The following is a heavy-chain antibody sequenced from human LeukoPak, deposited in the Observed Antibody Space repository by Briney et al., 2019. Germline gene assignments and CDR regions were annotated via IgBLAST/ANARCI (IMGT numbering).Heavy chain of an antibody. CDR1: GFTFSNYL. Sequence: GGSLRLSCVASGFTFSNYLMNWVRQAPGKGLEWVSGISHSGGSIYYADSVKGRFTISRDNSKNTLYLQMDRLRVEDTAVYYCARRKFSGSYSSYYYYYMDVWGKGTTVTVSS. V-gene: IGHV3-23*01. CDR2: ISHSGGSI. D-gene: IGHD1-26*01. J-gene: IGHJ6*03. CDR3: ARRKFSGSYSSYYYYYMDV.